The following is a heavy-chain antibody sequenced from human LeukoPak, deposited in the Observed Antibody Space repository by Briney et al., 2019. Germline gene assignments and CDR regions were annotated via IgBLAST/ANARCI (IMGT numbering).Heavy chain of an antibody. CDR2: IKQDGSEK. Sequence: GGSLRLSCAASGFTFSSSWMTWVRQAPGKGLEWVANIKQDGSEKYYVDSVKGRFTISRDNAKNSLYLQMNSLRAEDTAVYYCARDPLPLNVWGQGTTVTVSS. V-gene: IGHV3-7*04. CDR3: ARDPLPLNV. J-gene: IGHJ6*02. CDR1: GFTFSSSW.